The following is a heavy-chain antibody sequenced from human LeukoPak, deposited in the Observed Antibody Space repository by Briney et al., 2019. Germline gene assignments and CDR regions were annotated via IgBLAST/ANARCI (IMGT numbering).Heavy chain of an antibody. Sequence: GGSPRLSCAASGFTFSSYAMSWVRQAPGKGLEWVSAISGSGGSTYYADSVKGRFTISRDNSKNTLYLQMNSLRAEDTAVYYCATEPLNWGYNWFDPWGQGTLVTVSS. CDR2: ISGSGGST. V-gene: IGHV3-23*01. J-gene: IGHJ5*02. D-gene: IGHD7-27*01. CDR1: GFTFSSYA. CDR3: ATEPLNWGYNWFDP.